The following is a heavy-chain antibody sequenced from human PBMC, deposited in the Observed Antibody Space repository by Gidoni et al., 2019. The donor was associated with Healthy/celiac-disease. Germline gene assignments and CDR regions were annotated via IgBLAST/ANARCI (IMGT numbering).Heavy chain of an antibody. CDR1: GGSFRGYY. CDR2: INRSGST. D-gene: IGHD3-10*01. Sequence: QVQLQQWGAGLLKPSDPLSLTCAVSGGSFRGYYWSWIRQPPRKGLEWIGEINRSGSTNYTPSLKSRVTISADTSKNQFSLNVSSVTAADTAVYYCARGRGAHFDYWGQGTLVTVSS. V-gene: IGHV4-34*01. J-gene: IGHJ4*02. CDR3: ARGRGAHFDY.